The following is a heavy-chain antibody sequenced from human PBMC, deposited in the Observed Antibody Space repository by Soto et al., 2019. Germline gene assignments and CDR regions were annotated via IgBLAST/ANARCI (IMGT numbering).Heavy chain of an antibody. D-gene: IGHD6-13*01. CDR1: GYIFTSYW. CDR3: ARRAGGSNWYQSYGMDV. Sequence: PGESLKISCKGSGYIFTSYWIGWVRQMPGKGLQWMGIIYPGDSETRYSPSFQGQVTISVDKSISTAYLQWSSLKASDTAMYYCARRAGGSNWYQSYGMDVWGQGTTVTVSS. V-gene: IGHV5-51*01. J-gene: IGHJ6*02. CDR2: IYPGDSET.